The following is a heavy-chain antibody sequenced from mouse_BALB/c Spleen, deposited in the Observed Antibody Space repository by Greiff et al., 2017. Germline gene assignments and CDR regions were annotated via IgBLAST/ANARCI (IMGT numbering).Heavy chain of an antibody. J-gene: IGHJ4*01. CDR2: INSNGGST. V-gene: IGHV5-6-3*01. CDR3: ERERGGTMITTGPMDY. Sequence: EVQGVESGGGLVQPGGSLKLSCAASGFTFSSYGMSWVRQTPDKRLELVATINSNGGSTYYPDSVKGRFTISRDNAKNTLYLQMSSLKSEDTAMYYCERERGGTMITTGPMDYWGQGTSVTVSS. CDR1: GFTFSSYG. D-gene: IGHD2-4*01.